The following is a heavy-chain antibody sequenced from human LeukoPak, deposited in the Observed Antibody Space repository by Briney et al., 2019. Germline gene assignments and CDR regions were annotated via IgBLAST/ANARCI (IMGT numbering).Heavy chain of an antibody. CDR2: ISAYNGNT. J-gene: IGHJ4*02. CDR1: GYTFTSYG. Sequence: ASVKVSRKASGYTFTSYGISWVRQAPGQGLEWMGWISAYNGNTNYAQKLQGRVTMTTDTSTSTAYMELRSLRSDDTAVYYCARNTPLLWFGELFPDPGDGDFDYWGQGTLVTVSS. D-gene: IGHD3-10*01. V-gene: IGHV1-18*01. CDR3: ARNTPLLWFGELFPDPGDGDFDY.